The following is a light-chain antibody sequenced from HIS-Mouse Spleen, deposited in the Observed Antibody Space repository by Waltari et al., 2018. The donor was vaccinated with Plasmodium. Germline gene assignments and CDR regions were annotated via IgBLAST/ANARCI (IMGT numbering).Light chain of an antibody. V-gene: IGLV3-10*01. Sequence: SYELTQPPSVSLSPGHTARTTCSGAAFPKTYAYWYQQKSGQAPVLVIYEDSKRPSGIPERFSGSSSGTMATLTISGAQVEDEADYYCYSTDSSGNHRVFGGGTKLTVL. J-gene: IGLJ3*02. CDR1: AFPKTY. CDR2: EDS. CDR3: YSTDSSGNHRV.